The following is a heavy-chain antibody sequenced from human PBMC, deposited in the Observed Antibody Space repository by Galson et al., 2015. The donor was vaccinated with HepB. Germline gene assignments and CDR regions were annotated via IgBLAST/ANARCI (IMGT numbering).Heavy chain of an antibody. D-gene: IGHD6-13*01. CDR1: GLSFSSYW. V-gene: IGHV3-7*03. Sequence: SLRLSCAASGLSFSSYWMSWVRQAPGKGLEWVANIRQDGGEKYYVDSVKGRFTISRDNAKNSLYLQMNSLSAEDTAVYYCARRDTSRKYYFDYWGQGTLVTVSS. J-gene: IGHJ4*02. CDR2: IRQDGGEK. CDR3: ARRDTSRKYYFDY.